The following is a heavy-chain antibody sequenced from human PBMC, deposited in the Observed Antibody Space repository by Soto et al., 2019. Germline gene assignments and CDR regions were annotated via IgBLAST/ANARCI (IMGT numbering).Heavy chain of an antibody. CDR3: ARHYAVVLYYFDY. J-gene: IGHJ4*02. Sequence: SETLSLTCTVSGGSISSGPYSWGWIRQPPGEGLEWIGTFHYSENTYYNPSLESRVTISVDTSKNQFSLKVTSVTVADTAVYFCARHYAVVLYYFDYWGQGTLVTVSS. CDR1: GGSISSGPYS. V-gene: IGHV4-39*01. D-gene: IGHD2-15*01. CDR2: FHYSENT.